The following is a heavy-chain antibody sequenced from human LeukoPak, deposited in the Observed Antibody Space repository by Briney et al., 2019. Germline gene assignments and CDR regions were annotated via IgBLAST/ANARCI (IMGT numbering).Heavy chain of an antibody. CDR1: GFTFSRYW. D-gene: IGHD3-22*01. V-gene: IGHV3-7*03. J-gene: IGHJ4*02. CDR3: ARDKGDYDTSGSLFVF. Sequence: GGSLRLSCAASGFTFSRYWMSWVRQAPRKGLEWVANIKQDGSEKYYVDSVKGRFTISRDNAKNSLYLQMNSLRAEGTAVYYCARDKGDYDTSGSLFVFGGQGTLVTVSS. CDR2: IKQDGSEK.